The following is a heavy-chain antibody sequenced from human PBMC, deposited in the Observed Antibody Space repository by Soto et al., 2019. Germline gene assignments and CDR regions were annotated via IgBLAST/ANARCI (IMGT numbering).Heavy chain of an antibody. D-gene: IGHD3-10*01. CDR2: VNPIVSMS. V-gene: IGHV1-69*02. Sequence: QVQLVQSGAEVKRPGSSVKVSCKASGDTFNFYSINWVRQAPGLGLEWMGRVNPIVSMSNYEQKFQGRVTMTADKSTSTAYRELSSLRSEDTGMYYCASSYGSGYRAFDYWGQGALVTVSS. J-gene: IGHJ4*02. CDR3: ASSYGSGYRAFDY. CDR1: GDTFNFYS.